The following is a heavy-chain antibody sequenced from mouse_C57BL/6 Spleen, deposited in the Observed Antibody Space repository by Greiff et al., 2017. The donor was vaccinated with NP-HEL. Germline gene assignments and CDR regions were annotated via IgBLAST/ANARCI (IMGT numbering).Heavy chain of an antibody. CDR3: ARRGGTTVVENYVDY. J-gene: IGHJ2*01. D-gene: IGHD1-1*01. V-gene: IGHV5-17*01. Sequence: EVQGVESGGGLVKPGGSLKLSCAASGFTFSDYGMHWVRQAPEKGLEWVAYISRGSSTIYYADTVKGRFTISRDNAKNTLFLQMTSLRSEDTAMYYCARRGGTTVVENYVDYWGKGTTLTVSS. CDR1: GFTFSDYG. CDR2: ISRGSSTI.